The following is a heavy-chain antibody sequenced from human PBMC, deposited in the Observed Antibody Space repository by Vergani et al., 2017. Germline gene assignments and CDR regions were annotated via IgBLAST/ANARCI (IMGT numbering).Heavy chain of an antibody. CDR2: ISYDGSNK. CDR3: ARDAIAFDY. CDR1: GFTFSSYG. J-gene: IGHJ4*02. V-gene: IGHV3-30*03. D-gene: IGHD2-21*01. Sequence: QVQLVESGGGVVQPGRSLRLSCAASGFTFSSYGMHWVRQAPGKGLEWVAVISYDGSNKYYADSVKGRFTISRDNSTNTLYLQMNSLRAEDTAVYYCARDAIAFDYWGQGTLVTVSS.